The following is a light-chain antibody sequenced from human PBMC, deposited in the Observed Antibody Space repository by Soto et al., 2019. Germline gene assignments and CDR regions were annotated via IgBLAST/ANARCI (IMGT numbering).Light chain of an antibody. CDR1: SHDIGGYKY. CDR2: EVS. CDR3: CAYTSTSALYV. J-gene: IGLJ1*01. V-gene: IGLV2-14*01. Sequence: QSALTQPAPVSGSPGQSITISCTGTSHDIGGYKYVSWYQQHPGKAPKLMIYEVSNRPSGVSNRFSGSKSGNTASLTISGLQTEDEADYYCCAYTSTSALYVFGTGTKLTVL.